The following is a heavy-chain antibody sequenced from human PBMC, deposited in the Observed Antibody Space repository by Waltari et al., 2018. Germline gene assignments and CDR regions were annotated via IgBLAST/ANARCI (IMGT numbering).Heavy chain of an antibody. Sequence: QVQLVQSGAEVKKPGASVKVSCKASGYTFTSYAMHWVRQAPGQRLEWMGWIKAGKGNTKYSQKFQGRVTITRDTAASTAYMERSSLRSEDTAVYYCARDRVLSVGYSSNPPGGWFDPWGQGTLVTVSS. J-gene: IGHJ5*02. V-gene: IGHV1-3*01. CDR2: IKAGKGNT. D-gene: IGHD6-13*01. CDR3: ARDRVLSVGYSSNPPGGWFDP. CDR1: GYTFTSYA.